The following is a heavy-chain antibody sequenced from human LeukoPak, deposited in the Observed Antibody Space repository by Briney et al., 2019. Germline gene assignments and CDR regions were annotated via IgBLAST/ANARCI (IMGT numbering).Heavy chain of an antibody. Sequence: GASVKVSCKASGYTFTSYGIGWVRQAPGQGLEWMGWISAYNGNTNYVRNLQGRVTMTTDTSTSTAYMELRSLRSDDTAVYYCARCEYRTIVVAHYYYYGMDVWGQGTTVTVSS. J-gene: IGHJ6*02. CDR2: ISAYNGNT. CDR3: ARCEYRTIVVAHYYYYGMDV. V-gene: IGHV1-18*01. D-gene: IGHD3-22*01. CDR1: GYTFTSYG.